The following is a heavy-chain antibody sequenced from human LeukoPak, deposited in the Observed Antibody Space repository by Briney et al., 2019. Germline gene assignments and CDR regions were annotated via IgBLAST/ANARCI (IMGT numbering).Heavy chain of an antibody. V-gene: IGHV4-39*01. CDR1: GGSISSSSVY. CDR3: VRRTSGSYSDY. J-gene: IGHJ4*02. Sequence: PSETLSLTCTVSGGSISSSSVYWGWIRQPPGKGLEWIATISYSGSTTSFNPSLKSRATISVDTSKNQFSLKLNSVTAADTAVYYCVRRTSGSYSDYWGQGTLVTVSS. D-gene: IGHD1-26*01. CDR2: ISYSGSTT.